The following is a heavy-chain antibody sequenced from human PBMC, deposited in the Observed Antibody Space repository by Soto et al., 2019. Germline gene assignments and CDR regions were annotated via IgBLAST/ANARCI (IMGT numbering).Heavy chain of an antibody. V-gene: IGHV4-59*04. CDR1: GGSISSYY. CDR2: IYYSGST. J-gene: IGHJ5*02. Sequence: PSETLSLACTVSGGSISSYYCSWIRQPPGKSLKWFGNIYYSGSTYYNPSLHRLVSMSVDTSKNKFSRKLTSVTAADSAVYVCAPVKSEIVVVPRLFYRINCFDPWGQGIQVTVSS. CDR3: APVKSEIVVVPRLFYRINCFDP. D-gene: IGHD3-22*01.